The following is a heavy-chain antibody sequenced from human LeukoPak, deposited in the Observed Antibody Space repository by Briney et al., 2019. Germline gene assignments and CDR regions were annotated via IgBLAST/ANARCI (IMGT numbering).Heavy chain of an antibody. CDR1: GFIITNNY. CDR3: VREAVMPVAPLNIGTSYRPLYEYYGLDV. D-gene: IGHD1/OR15-1a*01. Sequence: PGGSLRLSCAASGFIITNNYMNWVRQAPGKGLEWVSVIYGDDETNYSDPSKGRFTISRDTYKNTLDLQMNSLRADDTAVYYCVREAVMPVAPLNIGTSYRPLYEYYGLDVWGQGTTVTVS. J-gene: IGHJ6*02. CDR2: IYGDDET. V-gene: IGHV3-53*01.